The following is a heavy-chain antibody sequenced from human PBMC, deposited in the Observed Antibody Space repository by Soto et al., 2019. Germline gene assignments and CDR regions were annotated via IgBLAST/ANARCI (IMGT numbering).Heavy chain of an antibody. V-gene: IGHV3-23*01. D-gene: IGHD6-19*01. Sequence: EVLLLESGGGLVQPGGSLRLSCAASGFTFSSYAMSWVRQAPGKGLQWVSAISASGGNTYYADSVKGRFTISRDNSKNTLYLQMDSLRDEDTALYYCARDPTVAVSWFDPWGQGTLVTVSS. J-gene: IGHJ5*02. CDR3: ARDPTVAVSWFDP. CDR2: ISASGGNT. CDR1: GFTFSSYA.